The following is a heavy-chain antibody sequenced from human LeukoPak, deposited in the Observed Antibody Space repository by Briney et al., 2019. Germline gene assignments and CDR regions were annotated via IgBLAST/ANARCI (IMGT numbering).Heavy chain of an antibody. CDR3: ARVGPMITFGGVFDY. D-gene: IGHD3-16*01. V-gene: IGHV3-21*01. CDR2: ISSSSSYI. J-gene: IGHJ4*02. CDR1: GFTFSSYS. Sequence: GGSLRLSCAASGFTFSSYSMNWVRQAAGKGLEWVSSISSSSSYIYYADSVKGRFTISRDNAKNSLYLQMNSLRAEDTAVYYCARVGPMITFGGVFDYWGQGTLVTVSS.